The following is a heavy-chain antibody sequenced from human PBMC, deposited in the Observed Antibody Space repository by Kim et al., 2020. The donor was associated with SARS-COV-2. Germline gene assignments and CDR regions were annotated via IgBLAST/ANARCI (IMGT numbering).Heavy chain of an antibody. V-gene: IGHV3-7*01. D-gene: IGHD3-3*01. CDR3: AREGWRGGWRDY. J-gene: IGHJ4*02. Sequence: YYVESVKGGFTICRDNAKNSLDLQMNSLRAEDTAVYYCAREGWRGGWRDYWGQGTLVTVSS.